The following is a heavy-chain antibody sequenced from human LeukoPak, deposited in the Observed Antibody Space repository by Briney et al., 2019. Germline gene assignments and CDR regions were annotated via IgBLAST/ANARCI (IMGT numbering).Heavy chain of an antibody. J-gene: IGHJ5*02. CDR3: ARDYGSAPGWFDP. CDR2: ISSSSGDI. D-gene: IGHD3-10*01. V-gene: IGHV3-21*01. Sequence: GGSLRLSCAASGFTFSSYSINWVRQAPGKGLEGVSSISSSSGDIYYADSVKGRFTISRDNAKNSLYLQMNSLRAEDTAVYYCARDYGSAPGWFDPWGQGTLVTVSS. CDR1: GFTFSSYS.